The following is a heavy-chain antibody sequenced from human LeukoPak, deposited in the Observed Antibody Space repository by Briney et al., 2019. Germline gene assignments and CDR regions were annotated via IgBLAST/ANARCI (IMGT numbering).Heavy chain of an antibody. CDR3: AREILGGFNPGAY. D-gene: IGHD1-14*01. Sequence: PSETLSLTCTVSLDSTTSNFWSWVRRPPGKGLEWIGEIHRNGSPNYNPSLQSRVTISIDRSRNQIALELSSVTAADTAVYYCAREILGGFNPGAYWGQGTLVTVSS. CDR2: IHRNGSP. CDR1: LDSTTSNF. V-gene: IGHV4-4*02. J-gene: IGHJ4*02.